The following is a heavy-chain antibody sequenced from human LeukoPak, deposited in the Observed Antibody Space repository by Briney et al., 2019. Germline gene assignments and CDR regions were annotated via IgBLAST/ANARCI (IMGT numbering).Heavy chain of an antibody. CDR3: AKSGDGIAVAGWPTTYY. Sequence: PGGSLRLSCAASGFTFSSYAMHWVRQAPGKGLEWVTIISYDGSNKYYADSVKGRFTISRDNSKNTLYLQMNSLRTEDTAVYYCAKSGDGIAVAGWPTTYYWGQGTLVTVSS. CDR2: ISYDGSNK. J-gene: IGHJ4*02. V-gene: IGHV3-30*04. D-gene: IGHD6-19*01. CDR1: GFTFSSYA.